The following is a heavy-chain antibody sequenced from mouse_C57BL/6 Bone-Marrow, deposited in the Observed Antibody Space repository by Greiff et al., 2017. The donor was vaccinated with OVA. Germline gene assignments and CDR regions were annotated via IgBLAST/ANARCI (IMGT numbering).Heavy chain of an antibody. CDR1: GYTFTSYG. D-gene: IGHD1-1*01. Sequence: QVQLQQSGAELARPGASVKLSCKASGYTFTSYGISWVKQRTGQGLEWIGEIYPRSGNTYYNEKLKGKATLTADKSSSTAYMELRILTSEDSTVYFCARGPHCYGGSSWFAYWGQGTLVTVSA. V-gene: IGHV1-81*01. J-gene: IGHJ3*01. CDR2: IYPRSGNT. CDR3: ARGPHCYGGSSWFAY.